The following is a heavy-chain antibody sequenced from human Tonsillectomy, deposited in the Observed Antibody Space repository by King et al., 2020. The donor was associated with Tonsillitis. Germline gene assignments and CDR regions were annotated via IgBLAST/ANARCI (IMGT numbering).Heavy chain of an antibody. CDR1: GFTFSRYD. Sequence: HVQLVESGGGVVQPGRSLRLSCAASGFTFSRYDMHWVRQAPGKGLEWVAVIWYDGSNKYYADSVKGRFTISRDNSKNTLYLQMNSLRVEDTAVYYCARDYYDSSGYVDYWGQGTLVTVSS. CDR3: ARDYYDSSGYVDY. J-gene: IGHJ4*02. CDR2: IWYDGSNK. D-gene: IGHD3-22*01. V-gene: IGHV3-33*01.